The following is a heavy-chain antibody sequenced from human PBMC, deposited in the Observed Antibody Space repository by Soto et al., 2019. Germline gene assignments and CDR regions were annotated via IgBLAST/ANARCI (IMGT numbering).Heavy chain of an antibody. V-gene: IGHV5-10-1*01. CDR3: ARQGGWLQLSGAFDI. Sequence: GESLKISCKGSGYSFAGYWITWVRQKPGKGLEWMGRIDPSDSQTYYSPSFRGHVTISVTKSITTVFLQWSSLRASDTAMYYCARQGGWLQLSGAFDIWGQGTMVTVSS. CDR2: IDPSDSQT. D-gene: IGHD5-12*01. J-gene: IGHJ3*02. CDR1: GYSFAGYW.